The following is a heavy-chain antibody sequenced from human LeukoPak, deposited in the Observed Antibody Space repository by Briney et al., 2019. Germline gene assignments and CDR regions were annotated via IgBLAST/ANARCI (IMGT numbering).Heavy chain of an antibody. Sequence: SETLSLTCAVYGESFSGYFWSWIRQPPGKGLEWIGEINHSESTNYNPSLKSRVTISVDTSKNQFSLKLSSMTAADTAVYYCARGLYTTGWYYEYWGQGTLVTVSS. CDR3: ARGLYTTGWYYEY. CDR1: GESFSGYF. J-gene: IGHJ4*02. V-gene: IGHV4-34*01. CDR2: INHSEST. D-gene: IGHD6-19*01.